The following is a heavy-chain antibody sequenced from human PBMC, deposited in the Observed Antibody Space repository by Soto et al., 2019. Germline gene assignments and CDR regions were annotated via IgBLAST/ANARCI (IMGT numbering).Heavy chain of an antibody. D-gene: IGHD2-8*01. J-gene: IGHJ6*02. CDR2: IIPILGIA. Sequence: QVQLVQSGAEVKKPGSSVKVSCKASGGTFSSYTISWVRQAPGQGLEWMGRIIPILGIANYAQKFQGRVTITADKSTSTAYMELSSLRSEDTAVYYCARDKWSFYYYYGMDVWGQGTTVTVSS. CDR1: GGTFSSYT. CDR3: ARDKWSFYYYYGMDV. V-gene: IGHV1-69*08.